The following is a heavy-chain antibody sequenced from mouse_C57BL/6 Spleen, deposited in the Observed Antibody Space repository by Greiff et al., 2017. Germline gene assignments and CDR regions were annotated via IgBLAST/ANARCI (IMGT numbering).Heavy chain of an antibody. J-gene: IGHJ3*01. V-gene: IGHV1-64*01. D-gene: IGHD2-4*01. Sequence: QVQLQQPGAELVKPGASVKLSCKASGYTFTSYWMHWVKQRPGQGLEWIGMIQPNCGSTNYNEKFKSKGTLTVEKSSRTDYMQLSSLTSEDSAVDYCARSLFYDYGGFDYWGQGTLVTVSA. CDR2: IQPNCGST. CDR3: ARSLFYDYGGFDY. CDR1: GYTFTSYW.